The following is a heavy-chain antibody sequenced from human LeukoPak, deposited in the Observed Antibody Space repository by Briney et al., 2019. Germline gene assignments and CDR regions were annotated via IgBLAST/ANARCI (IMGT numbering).Heavy chain of an antibody. V-gene: IGHV4-31*03. CDR2: IYYSGST. CDR3: ARGCEPYYDSSGYQYYFDY. J-gene: IGHJ4*02. D-gene: IGHD3-22*01. CDR1: GGSISSGGYY. Sequence: SETLSLTCTVSGGSISSGGYYWSWIRQPPGKGLEWIGYIYYSGSTYYNPSLKSRVTISVDTSKNQFSLKLSSVTAADTAVYYCARGCEPYYDSSGYQYYFDYWGQGTLVTVSS.